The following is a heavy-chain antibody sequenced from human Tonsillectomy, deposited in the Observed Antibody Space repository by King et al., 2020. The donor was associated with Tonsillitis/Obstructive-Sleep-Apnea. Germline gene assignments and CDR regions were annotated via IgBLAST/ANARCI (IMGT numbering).Heavy chain of an antibody. V-gene: IGHV3-30*18. CDR1: GFTFSSYG. Sequence: VQLVESGGGVVQPGRSLRLSCAASGFTFSSYGMHWVRQAPGKGLEWVAVMSCDGSNKYYADSVKGRFTISRDNSKKTMYLQMNSLRAEDTAMYYCAKDQGSVTIITVGNCYGMDVWGQGATVTVSS. J-gene: IGHJ6*02. D-gene: IGHD3-10*01. CDR2: MSCDGSNK. CDR3: AKDQGSVTIITVGNCYGMDV.